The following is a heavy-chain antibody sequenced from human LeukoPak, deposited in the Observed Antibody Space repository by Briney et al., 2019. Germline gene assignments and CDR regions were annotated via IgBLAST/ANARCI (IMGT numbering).Heavy chain of an antibody. D-gene: IGHD6-13*01. CDR3: ARGRLDEDFPIVIIAAAGTGGGYYFDY. Sequence: GGSLRLSCAASGFTFDDYGMSWVRQAPGKGLEWVSGINWNGGSTGYANSVKGRFTISRDNAKNSLYLQMNSLRAEDTAVYYCARGRLDEDFPIVIIAAAGTGGGYYFDYWGQGTLVTVSS. CDR2: INWNGGST. J-gene: IGHJ4*02. CDR1: GFTFDDYG. V-gene: IGHV3-20*04.